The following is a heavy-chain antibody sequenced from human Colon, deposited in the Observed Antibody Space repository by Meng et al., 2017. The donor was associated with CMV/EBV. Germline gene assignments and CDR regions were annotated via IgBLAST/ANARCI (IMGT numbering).Heavy chain of an antibody. CDR2: INPNSGGT. CDR3: AREFGGFWSGYSEYNWFDP. Sequence: TFTGYYMHWVRQAPGQGLEWMGWINPNSGGTNYAQKFQGRVTMTRDTSTSTAYMELSRLRSDDTAVYYCAREFGGFWSGYSEYNWFDPWGQGTLVTVSS. J-gene: IGHJ5*02. CDR1: TFTGYY. D-gene: IGHD3-3*01. V-gene: IGHV1-2*02.